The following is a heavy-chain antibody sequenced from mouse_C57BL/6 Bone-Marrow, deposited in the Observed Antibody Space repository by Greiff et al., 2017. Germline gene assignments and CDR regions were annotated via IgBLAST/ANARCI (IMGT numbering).Heavy chain of an antibody. J-gene: IGHJ1*03. V-gene: IGHV14-4*01. CDR1: GFNIKDDY. D-gene: IGHD1-1*01. CDR3: TAPLITTVVAKWYVDV. CDR2: IDPENGDT. Sequence: EVQLQQSGAELVRPGASVKLSCTASGFNIKDDYMHWVKQRPEQGLEWIGWIDPENGDTEYASKFQGKATITADTSSNTAYLQLSSLTSEDTAVYYCTAPLITTVVAKWYVDVWGTGTTVTVSS.